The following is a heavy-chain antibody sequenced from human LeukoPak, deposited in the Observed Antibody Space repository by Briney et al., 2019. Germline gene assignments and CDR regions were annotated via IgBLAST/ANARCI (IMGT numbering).Heavy chain of an antibody. V-gene: IGHV3-23*01. Sequence: PGASLKLSCKASGFTFSSYAMSWVRQAPGQGLEWISAISGSGGSTYYAHYFKGRVTISRDNSKNTVYLQMSSLRAEDTAVYYWANQVVVGAAAPPSFDYWGQGTLVTVSS. CDR1: GFTFSSYA. J-gene: IGHJ4*02. CDR3: ANQVVVGAAAPPSFDY. CDR2: ISGSGGST. D-gene: IGHD2-15*01.